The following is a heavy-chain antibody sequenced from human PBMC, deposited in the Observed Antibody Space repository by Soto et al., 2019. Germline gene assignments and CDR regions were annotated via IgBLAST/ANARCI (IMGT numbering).Heavy chain of an antibody. CDR2: IYYSGST. CDR1: GGSISSGGYY. V-gene: IGHV4-31*03. CDR3: ARVGDILTGPLFDY. D-gene: IGHD3-9*01. J-gene: IGHJ4*02. Sequence: QVQLQESGPGLVKPSQTLSLTCTVSGGSISSGGYYWSWIRHHPGKGLEWIGYIYYSGSTYYNPSLKSRVTISVDTSKNQFSLKLSSVTAADTAVYYCARVGDILTGPLFDYWGQGTLVTVSS.